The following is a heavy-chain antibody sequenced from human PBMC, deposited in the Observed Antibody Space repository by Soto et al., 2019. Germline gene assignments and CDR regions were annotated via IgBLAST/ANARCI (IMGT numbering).Heavy chain of an antibody. Sequence: QVQLVQSGAEVKKPGSSVKVSCKASGGTFSSYAISWVRQAPGQGLEWMGGIIPIFGTANYAQKFQGRVTITADESTSTACMELSSLRSEDTAVYYCAGGNTYYYDSSGHYVFDYWGQGTLVTVSS. CDR1: GGTFSSYA. CDR3: AGGNTYYYDSSGHYVFDY. V-gene: IGHV1-69*01. D-gene: IGHD3-22*01. J-gene: IGHJ4*02. CDR2: IIPIFGTA.